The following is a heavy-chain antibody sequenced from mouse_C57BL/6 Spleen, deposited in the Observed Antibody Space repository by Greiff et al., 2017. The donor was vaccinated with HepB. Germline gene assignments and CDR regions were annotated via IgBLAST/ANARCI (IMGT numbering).Heavy chain of an antibody. D-gene: IGHD2-1*01. J-gene: IGHJ2*01. CDR1: GFTFSDYY. CDR3: ARDRGGNLDY. Sequence: EVQVVESEGGLVQPGSSMKLSCTASGFTFSDYYMAWVRQVPEKGLEWVANINYDGSSTYYLDSLKSRFIISRDNAKNILYLQMSSLKSEDTATYYCARDRGGNLDYWGQGTTLTVSS. V-gene: IGHV5-16*01. CDR2: INYDGSST.